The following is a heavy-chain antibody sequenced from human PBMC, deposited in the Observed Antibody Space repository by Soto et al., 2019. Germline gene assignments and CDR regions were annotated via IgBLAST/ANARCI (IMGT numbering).Heavy chain of an antibody. CDR1: GFSLSGSF. J-gene: IGHJ4*02. V-gene: IGHV3-73*02. Sequence: EVEVVESGGGLVQPGGSLKLSCAASGFSLSGSFIHWVRQASGKGPEWVGRIASRAHNYATAYGTSVQGRFTVSRDDSLNTAYLQMKTLKTEDTAVYFCAGLMYTLFDRFDYWGRGILVTVSA. CDR3: AGLMYTLFDRFDY. CDR2: IASRAHNYAT. D-gene: IGHD2-21*01.